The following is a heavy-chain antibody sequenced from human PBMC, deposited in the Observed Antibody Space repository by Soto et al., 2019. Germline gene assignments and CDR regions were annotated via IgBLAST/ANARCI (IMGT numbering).Heavy chain of an antibody. CDR1: GFTFSSHW. D-gene: IGHD1-26*01. CDR3: ARGQEGGSYFLAFDI. V-gene: IGHV3-74*01. J-gene: IGHJ3*02. CDR2: INSDGSTT. Sequence: EVQLVESGGGLVQPGGSLRLSCAASGFTFSSHWMHWVRQVPGKRLVCVSRINSDGSTTTYADSVKGRFTISRDNAKNTLYLQMNSLRAEDTAVYSCARGQEGGSYFLAFDIWGQGTMVTVSS.